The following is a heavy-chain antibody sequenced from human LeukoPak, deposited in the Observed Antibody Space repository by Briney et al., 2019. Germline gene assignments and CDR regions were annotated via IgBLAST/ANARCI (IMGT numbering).Heavy chain of an antibody. V-gene: IGHV3-48*01. CDR2: ISSSSSTI. CDR3: ARDYVDYSILEGAFDY. D-gene: IGHD4-11*01. J-gene: IGHJ4*02. Sequence: GGSLRLSCAASGFTFSSYAMSWVRQAPGKGLEWVSYISSSSSTIYYADSVKGRFTISRDNAKNSLYLQMNSLRAEDTAVYYCARDYVDYSILEGAFDYWGQGTLVTVSS. CDR1: GFTFSSYA.